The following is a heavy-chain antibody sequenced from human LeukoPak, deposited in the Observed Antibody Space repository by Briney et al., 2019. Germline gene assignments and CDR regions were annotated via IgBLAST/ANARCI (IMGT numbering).Heavy chain of an antibody. D-gene: IGHD6-19*01. V-gene: IGHV3-7*01. CDR3: ARIPRGSGWSFLDF. CDR2: IQSDGSVQ. Sequence: PGGSLRLSCAASGFSFSSYWMSWVRQAPGKGLGWVANIQSDGSVQQYVDSVKGRLTISRDNAKNSLYLQMNSLRAEDTAVYYCARIPRGSGWSFLDFWGQGTLVTV. CDR1: GFSFSSYW. J-gene: IGHJ4*02.